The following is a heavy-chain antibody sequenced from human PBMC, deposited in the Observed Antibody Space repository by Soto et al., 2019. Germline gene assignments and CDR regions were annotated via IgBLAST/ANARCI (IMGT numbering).Heavy chain of an antibody. V-gene: IGHV4-31*03. CDR2: IYGSGSS. D-gene: IGHD3-10*01. CDR1: GGSISSGGYY. CDR3: ARVGGSGSVYYGVDV. J-gene: IGHJ6*02. Sequence: PWETLSLTCTVSGGSISSGGYYWSWIRQHPGKGLEWIGYIYGSGSSYYNPSLKSRVTISVDTPKNQFSLKLSSVTAADTAVYYCARVGGSGSVYYGVDVWGQGTTVTVSS.